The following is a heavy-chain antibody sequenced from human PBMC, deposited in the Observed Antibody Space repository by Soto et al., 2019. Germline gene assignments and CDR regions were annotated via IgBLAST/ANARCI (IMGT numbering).Heavy chain of an antibody. V-gene: IGHV4-31*03. CDR1: GGSISSGGYY. CDR3: ARLWFGEYYFDY. D-gene: IGHD3-10*01. J-gene: IGHJ4*02. CDR2: IYYSGST. Sequence: QVQLQESGPGLVKPSQTLSLTCTVSGGSISSGGYYWSWIRQHPGKGLEWIGYIYYSGSTYYNPSIKSRVTISVDTSKNQFSLKLSSVTAADTAVYYCARLWFGEYYFDYWGQGTLVTVSS.